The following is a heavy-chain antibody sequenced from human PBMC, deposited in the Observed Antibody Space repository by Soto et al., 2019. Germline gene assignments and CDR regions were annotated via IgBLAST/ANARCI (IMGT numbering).Heavy chain of an antibody. CDR3: VSWVSAHLDY. CDR2: IDSSVVNT. J-gene: IGHJ4*02. CDR1: RYTFKIHA. Sequence: PGGCMRLSWAASRYTFKIHALSWVRQPPGRGRGWVSTIDSSVVNTHYADSGKGRRSMSTDNRTNTLHLQMDDLRADDTALYSCVSWVSAHLDYWGQGTVVTVSS. V-gene: IGHV3-23*01. D-gene: IGHD3-16*01.